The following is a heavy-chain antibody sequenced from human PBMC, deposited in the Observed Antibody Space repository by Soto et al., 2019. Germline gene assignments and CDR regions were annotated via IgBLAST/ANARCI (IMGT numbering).Heavy chain of an antibody. CDR3: ARHFDSFGGVIAGPRGGYFDL. D-gene: IGHD3-16*02. J-gene: IGHJ4*02. CDR1: GGTFRSYA. V-gene: IGHV1-69*04. CDR2: IIPILDTT. Sequence: QVQLVQSGAEVMKPGSSVKVSCKASGGTFRSYAVSWVRQAPGQGLEWMGRIIPILDTTNYAQNFQGRVTITADKSTNTAYMELNSLRSEDTAGYYCARHFDSFGGVIAGPRGGYFDLWGQGTLVTVSS.